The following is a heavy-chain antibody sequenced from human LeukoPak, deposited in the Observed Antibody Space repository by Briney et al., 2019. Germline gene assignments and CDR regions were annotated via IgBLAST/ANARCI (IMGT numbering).Heavy chain of an antibody. Sequence: SEILSLTCTVSGGSISSSAHYWGWSRQPPGKGLEWIGNIFYIGSTYCNPSLKSCVTISLDTSKNHFSLKLRSVTAADTAVYYCATRAPYSSSSFDYWGQGTLVTVSS. V-gene: IGHV4-39*01. CDR1: GGSISSSAHY. CDR3: ATRAPYSSSSFDY. CDR2: IFYIGST. J-gene: IGHJ4*02. D-gene: IGHD6-6*01.